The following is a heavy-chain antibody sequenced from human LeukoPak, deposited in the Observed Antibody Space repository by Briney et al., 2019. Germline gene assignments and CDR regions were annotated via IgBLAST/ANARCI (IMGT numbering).Heavy chain of an antibody. J-gene: IGHJ5*02. CDR2: IYYSGST. D-gene: IGHD3-10*01. Sequence: PSETLSLTCTVSGGSISSSSYYWGWIRQPPGKGLEWIGSIYYSGSTYYNPSLKSRVTISVDTSKNQFSLKLSSVTAADTAVYYCARRVHGSGGGRPKFDPWGQGTLVTVSS. CDR3: ARRVHGSGGGRPKFDP. CDR1: GGSISSSSYY. V-gene: IGHV4-39*01.